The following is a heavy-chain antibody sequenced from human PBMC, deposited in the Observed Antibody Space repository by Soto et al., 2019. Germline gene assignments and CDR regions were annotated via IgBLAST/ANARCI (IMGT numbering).Heavy chain of an antibody. Sequence: AAVKSSSKAAGYTFTSYYMLWVLQAPGEGLEWMGIINPSGGSTSYAQMYQGRVTMTRDTSTSTVYMELSSLISEDTAVYYCARAAIPYGGNSLLFQYFDYWGQGTLVTVSS. V-gene: IGHV1-46*01. CDR2: INPSGGST. CDR1: GYTFTSYY. CDR3: ARAAIPYGGNSLLFQYFDY. J-gene: IGHJ4*02. D-gene: IGHD2-21*01.